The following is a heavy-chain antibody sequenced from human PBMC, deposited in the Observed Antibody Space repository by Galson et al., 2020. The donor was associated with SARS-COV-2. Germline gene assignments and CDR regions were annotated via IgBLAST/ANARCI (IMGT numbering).Heavy chain of an antibody. CDR2: ISSSSSYK. CDR3: ARGNIFLPGADY. D-gene: IGHD3-9*01. CDR1: GFTFSSYS. Sequence: GESLKISCAASGFTFSSYSMNWVRQAPGKGLEWVSSISSSSSYKYYADSVKGRFTISRDNAKNSLYLQMNSLRAEDTAVYYCARGNIFLPGADYWGQGTLVTVSS. V-gene: IGHV3-21*01. J-gene: IGHJ4*02.